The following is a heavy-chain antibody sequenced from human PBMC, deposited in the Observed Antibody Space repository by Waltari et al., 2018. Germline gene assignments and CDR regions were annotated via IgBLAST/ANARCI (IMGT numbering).Heavy chain of an antibody. CDR2: ST. J-gene: IGHJ4*02. D-gene: IGHD2-8*02. V-gene: IGHV4-34*01. Sequence: STNYNPSLKSRVTISVDTSKNQFSLKLSSVTAADTAVYYCARGRWGRFGYWGQGTLVTVSS. CDR3: ARGRWGRFGY.